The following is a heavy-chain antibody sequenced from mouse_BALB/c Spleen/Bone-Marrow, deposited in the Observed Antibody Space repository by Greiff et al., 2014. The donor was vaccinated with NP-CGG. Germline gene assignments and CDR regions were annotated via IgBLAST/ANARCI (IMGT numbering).Heavy chain of an antibody. CDR2: INPYNGGT. CDR3: ARQLYGNYAY. J-gene: IGHJ3*01. CDR1: GYSFTGYY. V-gene: IGHV1S30*01. Sequence: EVQVVESGPELVKPGPSVKISCKASGYSFTGYYMHWVKQSHGKSLEWIGEINPYNGGTSYNQKFKGKATLTVDTSSSTAFMELHSLTSEDSLVYYCARQLYGNYAYWGQGTPVTVSA. D-gene: IGHD2-10*02.